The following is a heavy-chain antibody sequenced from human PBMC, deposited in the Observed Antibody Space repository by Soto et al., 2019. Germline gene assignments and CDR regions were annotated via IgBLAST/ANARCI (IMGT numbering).Heavy chain of an antibody. CDR1: GFTFSHFS. D-gene: IGHD5-12*01. J-gene: IGHJ4*02. V-gene: IGHV3-21*01. Sequence: EVQLVESGGGLVKPGGSLRLSCAASGFTFSHFSMNWVRQAPGKGLEWVSFISSSSSYIYYADSVKGRFTISRDNAKNSLFLQMNSLRAEDTAVYYCGRGDIVATGYDYWGQGTLVSVSS. CDR2: ISSSSSYI. CDR3: GRGDIVATGYDY.